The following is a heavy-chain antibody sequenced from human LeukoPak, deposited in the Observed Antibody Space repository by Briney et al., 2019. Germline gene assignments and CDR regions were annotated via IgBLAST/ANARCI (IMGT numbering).Heavy chain of an antibody. CDR3: AGWNVAGTFAFDY. Sequence: GGSLRLSCAASGFTFSSYAMSWVRQAPGKGLEWVSAISGGGGSTYYADSVKGRFTISRDNSKNTLYLQMNSLRAEDTAVYYCAGWNVAGTFAFDYWGQGTLVTVSS. D-gene: IGHD6-19*01. CDR2: ISGGGGST. V-gene: IGHV3-23*01. J-gene: IGHJ4*02. CDR1: GFTFSSYA.